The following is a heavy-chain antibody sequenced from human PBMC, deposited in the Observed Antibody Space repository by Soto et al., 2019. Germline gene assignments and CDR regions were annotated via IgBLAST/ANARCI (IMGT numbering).Heavy chain of an antibody. J-gene: IGHJ5*02. Sequence: ASVKVSCKASGYTFTSYDINWVRQATGQGLEWMGWMNPNSGNTGYAQKFQGRVTMTRNTSISTAYMELSSLRSEDTAVYYCAKSVLRFLEWSNNWFDPWGQGTLVTVSS. D-gene: IGHD3-3*01. CDR1: GYTFTSYD. V-gene: IGHV1-8*01. CDR3: AKSVLRFLEWSNNWFDP. CDR2: MNPNSGNT.